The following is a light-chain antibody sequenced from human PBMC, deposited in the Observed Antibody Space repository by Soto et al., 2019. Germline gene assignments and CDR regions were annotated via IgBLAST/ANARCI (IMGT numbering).Light chain of an antibody. Sequence: DIQMTQSPSTLSASIGDRVTITCRASQSIDSWLAWYQQKPGKAPKLLIYQASSLQTGAPSGFSGRGSGTEFALPISGLQPDDFATYYCQHYNSYSRRFGGGTKVDVK. CDR2: QAS. CDR3: QHYNSYSRR. J-gene: IGKJ4*01. V-gene: IGKV1-5*03. CDR1: QSIDSW.